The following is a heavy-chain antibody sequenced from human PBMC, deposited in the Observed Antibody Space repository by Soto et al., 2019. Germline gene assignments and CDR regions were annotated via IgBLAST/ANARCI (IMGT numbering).Heavy chain of an antibody. V-gene: IGHV4-39*01. D-gene: IGHD2-15*01. J-gene: IGHJ5*02. CDR2: IYYSGST. CDR3: ARTQRGYCSGGSCPDSEFDP. CDR1: GGSISSSSYY. Sequence: SETLSLTCTVSGGSISSSSYYWGWIRQPPGKGLEWIGSIYYSGSTYYNPSLKSRVTISVDTSKNQFSLKLSSVTAADTAVYYCARTQRGYCSGGSCPDSEFDPWGQGTLVTVSS.